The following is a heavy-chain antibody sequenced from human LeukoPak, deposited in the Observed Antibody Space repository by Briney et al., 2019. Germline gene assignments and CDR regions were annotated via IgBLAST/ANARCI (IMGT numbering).Heavy chain of an antibody. CDR2: IYYSGST. Sequence: PSETLSLTCTVSGGSLSSYYWSWIRQPPGKGLEWIGYIYYSGSTNYNPSLKSRVTISVDTSKNQFSLKLSSVTAADTAVYYCARFMDGSGSFDPWGQGTLVTVSS. J-gene: IGHJ5*02. CDR1: GGSLSSYY. CDR3: ARFMDGSGSFDP. V-gene: IGHV4-59*08. D-gene: IGHD3-10*01.